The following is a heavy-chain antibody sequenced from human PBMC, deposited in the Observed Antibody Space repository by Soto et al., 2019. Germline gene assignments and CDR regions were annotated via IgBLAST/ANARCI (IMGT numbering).Heavy chain of an antibody. CDR1: SYTFTSYG. CDR3: ARGRYGDY. Sequence: QVHLVQYGAEVRKPGASVKVSCKGSSYTFTSYGIDWVRQAPGQGLEWMGWISAHNDNTNYAQKVQGRVTVTRDTSTNTAYMELRNLRSDDTAVYYCARGRYGDYWGQGALVTVSS. CDR2: ISAHNDNT. V-gene: IGHV1-18*01. J-gene: IGHJ4*02. D-gene: IGHD1-1*01.